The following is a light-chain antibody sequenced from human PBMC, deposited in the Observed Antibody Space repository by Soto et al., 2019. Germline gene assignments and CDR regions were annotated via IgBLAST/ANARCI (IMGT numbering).Light chain of an antibody. CDR2: VAS. J-gene: IGKJ4*01. CDR3: QKYDSAPLT. Sequence: DIQMTQSPSSLSASVGDRVTITCRPSQDIRNYLAWYQQKPGQVPKLLIYVASTLQPGVPSRFSGSGSGKEFTLTITSLQPEDVATYYCQKYDSAPLTFGGGTRIEI. V-gene: IGKV1-27*01. CDR1: QDIRNY.